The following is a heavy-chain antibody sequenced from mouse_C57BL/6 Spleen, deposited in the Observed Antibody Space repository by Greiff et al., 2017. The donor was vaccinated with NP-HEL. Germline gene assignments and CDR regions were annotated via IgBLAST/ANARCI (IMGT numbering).Heavy chain of an antibody. V-gene: IGHV2-6-1*01. CDR1: GFSLTSYG. CDR3: ARHDGYDGFAY. Sequence: VKLMESGPGLVAPSQSLSITCTVSGFSLTSYGVHWVRQPPGKGLEWLVVLWSVGSTIYNSAPNSRLSISKDNSKSQVFLKKNSLQTNDTAMYYCARHDGYDGFAYWGQGTLVTVSA. CDR2: LWSVGST. D-gene: IGHD2-2*01. J-gene: IGHJ3*01.